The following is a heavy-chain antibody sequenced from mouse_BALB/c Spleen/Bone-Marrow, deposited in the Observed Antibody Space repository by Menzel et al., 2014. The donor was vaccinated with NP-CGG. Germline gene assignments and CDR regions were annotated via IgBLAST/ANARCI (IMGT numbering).Heavy chain of an antibody. J-gene: IGHJ2*01. CDR1: GYTFSNYW. V-gene: IGHV1-5*01. CDR2: IYPGNSDT. D-gene: IGHD2-12*01. Sequence: EVQLQQSGTVLARPGAAVKMSCKASGYTFSNYWMHWVKQRPGQGLEWIGTIYPGNSDTTYNQKFKGKAKLTAVTSTSTAYMELSSLTNEDSAVYYCTTLARNDLDYWGQGTTLTVSS. CDR3: TTLARNDLDY.